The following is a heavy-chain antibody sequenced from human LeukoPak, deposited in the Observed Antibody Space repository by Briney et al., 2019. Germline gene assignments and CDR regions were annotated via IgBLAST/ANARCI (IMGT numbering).Heavy chain of an antibody. CDR1: GGSISSSSYY. J-gene: IGHJ5*02. Sequence: SETLSLTCTVSGGSISSSSYYWGWIRQPPGKGLEWIGSIYYSGSTYYNPSLKSRVTISVDTSKNQFSLKLSSVTAADTAVYYCARLEKYNWFDPWGQGTLVTVSS. CDR2: IYYSGST. D-gene: IGHD1-1*01. CDR3: ARLEKYNWFDP. V-gene: IGHV4-39*01.